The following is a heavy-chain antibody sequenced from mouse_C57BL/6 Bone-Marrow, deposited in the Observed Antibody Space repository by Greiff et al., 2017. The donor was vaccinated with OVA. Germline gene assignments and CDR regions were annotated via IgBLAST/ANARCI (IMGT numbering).Heavy chain of an antibody. J-gene: IGHJ2*01. CDR2: IYPRSGNT. D-gene: IGHD1-1*01. Sequence: QVQLQQSGAELARPGASVKLSCKASGYTFTSYGISWVKQRPGQGLEWIGEIYPRSGNTYYNEKFKGKATLTADKSSSTAYMELRSLTSEDSEVYFCARLPWYYGSTFVGCWGRGTALTVSS. V-gene: IGHV1-81*01. CDR3: ARLPWYYGSTFVGC. CDR1: GYTFTSYG.